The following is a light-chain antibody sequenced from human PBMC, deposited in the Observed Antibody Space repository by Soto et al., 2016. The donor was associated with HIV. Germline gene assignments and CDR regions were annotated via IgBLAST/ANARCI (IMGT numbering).Light chain of an antibody. CDR3: QVWDSSSDHGV. CDR1: NIGRKI. CDR2: DDS. Sequence: SYVLTQPPSVSVAPGKTVKITCGGDNIGRKIVHWYQQKPGQAPVVVVYDDSDRPSGIPERFSGSNSGNTATLTISGVEAGDEGDYYCQVWDSSSDHGVFGTGTKVTVL. V-gene: IGLV3-21*03. J-gene: IGLJ1*01.